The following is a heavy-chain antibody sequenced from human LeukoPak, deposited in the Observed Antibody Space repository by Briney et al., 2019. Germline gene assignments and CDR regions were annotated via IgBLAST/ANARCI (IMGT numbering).Heavy chain of an antibody. J-gene: IGHJ3*02. Sequence: SVKVSCKASGGTFSSYAISWVRQAPGQGLEWMGGIIPIFGTANYAQKFQRRVTITADKSTSTAYMELSSLRSEDTAVYYCARYSSGWYVRDAFDIWGQGTMVTVSS. V-gene: IGHV1-69*06. CDR2: IIPIFGTA. CDR1: GGTFSSYA. CDR3: ARYSSGWYVRDAFDI. D-gene: IGHD6-19*01.